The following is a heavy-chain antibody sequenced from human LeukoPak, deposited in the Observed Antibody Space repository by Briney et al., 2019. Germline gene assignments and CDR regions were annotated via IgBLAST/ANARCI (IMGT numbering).Heavy chain of an antibody. Sequence: ASVKVSCRASRYIFTSYYIHWVRQAPGQGLEWMGWIKPNSGGTNYAQKFQGRVTMTRGTSISTAYMDLSRLRSDDTAVYYCARELYDTLTGYYNGLDYWGRGTLVTVSS. J-gene: IGHJ4*02. D-gene: IGHD3-9*01. V-gene: IGHV1-2*02. CDR3: ARELYDTLTGYYNGLDY. CDR1: RYIFTSYY. CDR2: IKPNSGGT.